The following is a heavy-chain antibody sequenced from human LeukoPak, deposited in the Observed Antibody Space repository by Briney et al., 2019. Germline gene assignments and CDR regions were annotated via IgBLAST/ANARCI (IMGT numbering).Heavy chain of an antibody. D-gene: IGHD2-2*01. Sequence: PSETLSLTCTVSGGSISSSSYYWGWIRQPPGEGLEWIGSIYYSGSTYYNPSLKSRVTISVDTSKNQFSLKLSSVTAADTAVYYCASVRVVYDAFDIWGQGTMVTVSS. CDR3: ASVRVVYDAFDI. CDR1: GGSISSSSYY. V-gene: IGHV4-39*01. CDR2: IYYSGST. J-gene: IGHJ3*02.